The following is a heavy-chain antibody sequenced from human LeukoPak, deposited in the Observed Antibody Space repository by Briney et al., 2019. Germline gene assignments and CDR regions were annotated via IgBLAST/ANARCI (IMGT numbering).Heavy chain of an antibody. CDR1: GGSISSHY. CDR3: ARDPTTVTKGLDI. D-gene: IGHD4-17*01. Sequence: SETLSLTCTVSGGSISSHYWSWIRQPPGKGLEWIGYISYIGSTNYNPSLKSRVTISVDTSKNQFSLKLSSVTAADTAVYFCARDPTTVTKGLDIWGQGTMVTVSS. V-gene: IGHV4-59*11. J-gene: IGHJ3*02. CDR2: ISYIGST.